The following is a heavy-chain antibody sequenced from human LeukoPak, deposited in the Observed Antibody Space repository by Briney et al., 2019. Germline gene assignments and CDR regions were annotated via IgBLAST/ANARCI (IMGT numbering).Heavy chain of an antibody. Sequence: GRSLRLSCAASGFTFSSHAMHWVRQAPGKGLEWVAIISYDGSNKYYADSVKGRFTISRDNSKNTLFLQMNSLRAEDTAVYYCARGGSGSYYYYSYYMDVWGKGTTVTVSS. D-gene: IGHD3-10*01. CDR3: ARGGSGSYYYYSYYMDV. CDR1: GFTFSSHA. V-gene: IGHV3-30*01. CDR2: ISYDGSNK. J-gene: IGHJ6*03.